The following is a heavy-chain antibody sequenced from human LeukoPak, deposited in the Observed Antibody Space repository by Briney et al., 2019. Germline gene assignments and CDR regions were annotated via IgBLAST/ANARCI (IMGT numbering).Heavy chain of an antibody. CDR2: IRGSGTDM. CDR1: GFTFSSYS. Sequence: GGSLRLSCVASGFTFSSYSMNWVRQAPGKGLEWVSSIRGSGTDMYYADSVKGRFTTSRDNAKNSLSLQLNSLRVEDTAVYYCARGHYDVLAASYKWTPDYWGQGTLVTVSS. CDR3: ARGHYDVLAASYKWTPDY. V-gene: IGHV3-21*01. J-gene: IGHJ4*02. D-gene: IGHD3-9*01.